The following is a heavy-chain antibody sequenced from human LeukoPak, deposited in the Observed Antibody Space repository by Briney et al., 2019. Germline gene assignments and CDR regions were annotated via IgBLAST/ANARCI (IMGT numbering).Heavy chain of an antibody. J-gene: IGHJ4*02. CDR3: ARDIDDVGALLDF. Sequence: PSETLSLTCTISDDSISSNRYFWAWIRQPPGGGLEWIASINYNWRTYYNPSLKSRLTISIDTAKSQFSLKLTSVTAADTALYYCARDIDDVGALLDFWGQGTLVTVSS. D-gene: IGHD1-26*01. V-gene: IGHV4-39*07. CDR1: DDSISSNRYF. CDR2: INYNWRT.